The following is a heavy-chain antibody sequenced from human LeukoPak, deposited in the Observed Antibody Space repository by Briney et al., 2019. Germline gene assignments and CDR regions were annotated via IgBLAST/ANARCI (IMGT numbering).Heavy chain of an antibody. Sequence: QAGGSLRLSCAASGFTVSSNYMSWVRQAPGKGLEWVSVIYSGGSTYYADSVKGRFTISRDNSKNTLYLQMNSLRAEDTAVYYCARDRGYSSSPGDYWSQGTLVTVSS. V-gene: IGHV3-66*02. J-gene: IGHJ4*02. D-gene: IGHD6-6*01. CDR2: IYSGGST. CDR3: ARDRGYSSSPGDY. CDR1: GFTVSSNY.